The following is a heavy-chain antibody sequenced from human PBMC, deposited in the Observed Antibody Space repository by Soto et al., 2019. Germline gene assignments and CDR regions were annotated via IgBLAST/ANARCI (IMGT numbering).Heavy chain of an antibody. CDR1: GGSISSGPYS. CDR2: FYYSERT. J-gene: IGHJ4*02. D-gene: IGHD3-9*01. Sequence: SETLSLTCTVSGGSISSGPYSRGWIRQPPGEGLEWIGTFYYSERTHYNPSLESRVTISVDTSKNQFSLKVSSVTVADTAVYYCSRDDSDWFFNWGRGTLVTVSS. CDR3: SRDDSDWFFN. V-gene: IGHV4-39*01.